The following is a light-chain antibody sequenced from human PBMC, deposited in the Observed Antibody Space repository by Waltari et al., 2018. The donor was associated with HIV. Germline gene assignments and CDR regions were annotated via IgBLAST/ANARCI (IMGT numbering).Light chain of an antibody. CDR2: LTS. Sequence: IVMTQSPASLAVYPGEAASISCTASQSLMHKNKKVDLDWYVKKPGQCPELLIFLTSDRAAVVPPRISATGTGTEFTLKINTVEAADVGTYYCMQSLQTPLSFGQGTRLEIK. V-gene: IGKV2-28*01. J-gene: IGKJ5*01. CDR1: QSLMHKNKKVD. CDR3: MQSLQTPLS.